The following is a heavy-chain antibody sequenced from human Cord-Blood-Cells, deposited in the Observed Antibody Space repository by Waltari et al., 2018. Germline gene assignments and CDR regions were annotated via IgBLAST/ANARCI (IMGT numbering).Heavy chain of an antibody. CDR1: GGTFSSYA. CDR2: IIPIFGTA. CDR3: ASWGGYDILTGYYAFDI. V-gene: IGHV1-69*01. D-gene: IGHD3-9*01. J-gene: IGHJ3*02. Sequence: QVQLVQSGAEVKKPGSSVKVSCKASGGTFSSYAISWVRQAPGQGLEWMGGIIPIFGTANYAQKFQGRGTITADESTSTAYMELSSLRSEDTAVYYCASWGGYDILTGYYAFDIWGQGTMVTVSS.